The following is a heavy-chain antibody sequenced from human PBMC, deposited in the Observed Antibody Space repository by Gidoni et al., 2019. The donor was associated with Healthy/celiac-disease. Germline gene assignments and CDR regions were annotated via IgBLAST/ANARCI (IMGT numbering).Heavy chain of an antibody. Sequence: QVQLVESGGGVVQPGRSLRLSCAASGFTFSSYGMHWVRQAPGKGLEWLAVISYDGSNKYYADSVKGRFTISRDNSKNTLYLQMNSLRAEDTAVYYCAKDSGYSYYGYYFDYWGQGTLVTVSS. CDR3: AKDSGYSYYGYYFDY. CDR2: ISYDGSNK. CDR1: GFTFSSYG. J-gene: IGHJ4*02. D-gene: IGHD5-18*01. V-gene: IGHV3-30*18.